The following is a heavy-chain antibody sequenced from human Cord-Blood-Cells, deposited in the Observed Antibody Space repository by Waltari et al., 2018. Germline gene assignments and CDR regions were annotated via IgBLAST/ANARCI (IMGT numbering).Heavy chain of an antibody. CDR2: IKQDGSGK. CDR3: ARDFSSSWYYFDY. J-gene: IGHJ4*02. Sequence: EVQLVESGGGLVQPGGSLRLSCAASGFTFSSFWMSWVRQAPGKGLEGVANIKQDGSGKYYVDAVKGRFTIARDNARNSLYLRMDSLRAEDTAVYYCARDFSSSWYYFDYWGQGTLVTVSS. CDR1: GFTFSSFW. V-gene: IGHV3-7*01. D-gene: IGHD6-13*01.